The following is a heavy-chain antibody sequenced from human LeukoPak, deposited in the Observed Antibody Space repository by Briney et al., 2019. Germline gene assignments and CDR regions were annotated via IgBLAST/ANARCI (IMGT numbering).Heavy chain of an antibody. D-gene: IGHD2-21*02. Sequence: GASVKVSCKASGYTFTGYCMHWVRQAPGQGLEWMGWINPNSGGTNYAQKFQGRVTMTRDTSISTAYMELSRLRSDDTAVYYCARELLYCGGDCYIPHDAFDIWGQGTMVTVSS. CDR3: ARELLYCGGDCYIPHDAFDI. CDR2: INPNSGGT. CDR1: GYTFTGYC. V-gene: IGHV1-2*02. J-gene: IGHJ3*02.